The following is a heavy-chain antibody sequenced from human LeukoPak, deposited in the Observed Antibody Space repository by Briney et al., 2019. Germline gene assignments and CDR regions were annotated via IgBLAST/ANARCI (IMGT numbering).Heavy chain of an antibody. CDR3: ARFLGDSGSSYYYYYYMDV. CDR2: IYPGDSDT. Sequence: GESLKISCKSSGYIFTRYWIGWVRQMPGRGLEWVGIIYPGDSDTRYSQSSQGQVTISADNPISTAYLQWGSLKASDTAMYYCARFLGDSGSSYYYYYYMDVWGKGTTVTVSS. CDR1: GYIFTRYW. D-gene: IGHD6-6*01. J-gene: IGHJ6*03. V-gene: IGHV5-51*04.